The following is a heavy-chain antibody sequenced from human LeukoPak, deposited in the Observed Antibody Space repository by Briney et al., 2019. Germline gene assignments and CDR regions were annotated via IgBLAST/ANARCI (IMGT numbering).Heavy chain of an antibody. Sequence: GASVKVSCKASGYTFTSYDINWVRQATGQGLEWMGWMNPNSGNTGYAQKFQGRVTMTRNTSISTAYMELSSLRSEDTAVYYCARARPGSGRGVGKGLNWFDPWGQGTLVTVSS. CDR2: MNPNSGNT. J-gene: IGHJ5*02. V-gene: IGHV1-8*01. D-gene: IGHD3-10*01. CDR1: GYTFTSYD. CDR3: ARARPGSGRGVGKGLNWFDP.